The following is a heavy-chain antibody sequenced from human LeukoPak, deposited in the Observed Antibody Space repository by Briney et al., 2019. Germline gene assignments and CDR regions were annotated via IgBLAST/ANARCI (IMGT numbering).Heavy chain of an antibody. CDR3: ARANEYYYDSSGYYLVY. V-gene: IGHV4-31*03. CDR2: IYYSGST. CDR1: GGSISSGGYY. J-gene: IGHJ4*02. Sequence: SQTLSLTCTVSGGSISSGGYYWSWIRQHPGKGLEWIGYIYYSGSTYYNPSLKSRVTISVDTSKNQFSLKLSSVTAADTAVYYSARANEYYYDSSGYYLVYWGQGTLVTVSS. D-gene: IGHD3-22*01.